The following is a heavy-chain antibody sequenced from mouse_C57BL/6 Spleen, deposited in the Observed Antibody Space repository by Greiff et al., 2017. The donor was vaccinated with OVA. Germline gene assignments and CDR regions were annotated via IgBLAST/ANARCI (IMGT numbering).Heavy chain of an antibody. D-gene: IGHD1-1*01. Sequence: EVKLMESGGDLVKPGGSLKLSCAASGFTFSSYGMSWVRQTPDKRLEWVATISSGGSYTYYPDSVKGRFTISRDNAKNTLYLQRSSLKSEDTAMYYCARENTTVVDYWGQGTTLTVSS. CDR1: GFTFSSYG. V-gene: IGHV5-6*01. CDR2: ISSGGSYT. J-gene: IGHJ2*01. CDR3: ARENTTVVDY.